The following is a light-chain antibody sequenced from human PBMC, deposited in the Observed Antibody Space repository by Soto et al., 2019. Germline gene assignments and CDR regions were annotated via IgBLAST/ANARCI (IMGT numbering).Light chain of an antibody. Sequence: EIVLTQSPGPLSLSPGERATLSCRASQSVTINYLAWYQQKPGQAPRLLIYGASSRATGIPDRISGSGSGTDFTLTISRLEPEDVAVYYCQQYGSSPFTFGGGTKVAIK. CDR1: QSVTINY. V-gene: IGKV3-20*01. CDR2: GAS. CDR3: QQYGSSPFT. J-gene: IGKJ4*01.